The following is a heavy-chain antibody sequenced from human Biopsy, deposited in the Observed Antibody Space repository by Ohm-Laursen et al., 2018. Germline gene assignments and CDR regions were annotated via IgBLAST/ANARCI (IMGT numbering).Heavy chain of an antibody. J-gene: IGHJ6*02. CDR1: GFTVNDHA. V-gene: IGHV3-9*01. CDR3: TKDLIPAGTDV. D-gene: IGHD2-21*01. Sequence: SLRLSCAASGFTVNDHAMHWVRQPPGKGLEWVSGISWDSGRIGYADSVKGRFTVSRDNAKKSLYLEINGLRPEDAALYFCTKDLIPAGTDVWGQGTTVTVSS. CDR2: ISWDSGRI.